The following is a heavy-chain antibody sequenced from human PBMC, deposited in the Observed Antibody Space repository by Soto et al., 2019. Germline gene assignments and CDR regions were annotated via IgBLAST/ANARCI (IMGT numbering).Heavy chain of an antibody. CDR1: GASITSSS. CDR2: FSLSGTT. V-gene: IGHV4-4*07. CDR3: ARGMTPPGAPAWYYFDS. J-gene: IGHJ4*02. Sequence: QVQLQESGPGLMKPSETLSLTCTVSGASITSSSYGSWIRQPAGKGLEWIGRFSLSGTTNYNRSLRSRVTMSADVSKNQFSLRLTSVTAADTALYYCARGMTPPGAPAWYYFDSWGQGTLVTVSS. D-gene: IGHD2-8*02.